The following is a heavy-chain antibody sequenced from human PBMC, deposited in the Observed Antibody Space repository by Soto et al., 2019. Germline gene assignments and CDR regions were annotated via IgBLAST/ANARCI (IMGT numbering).Heavy chain of an antibody. CDR2: ISWNSGSI. J-gene: IGHJ2*01. D-gene: IGHD5-18*01. CDR3: AKVDTAMVTVYFDL. Sequence: EVQLVESGGGLVQPGRSLRLSCAASGFTFDDYAMHWVRQAPGKGLEWVSGISWNSGSIGYADSVKGRFTISRDNAKNSLYLQMNSLRAEDTALYYCAKVDTAMVTVYFDLWGRGTLVTVSS. V-gene: IGHV3-9*01. CDR1: GFTFDDYA.